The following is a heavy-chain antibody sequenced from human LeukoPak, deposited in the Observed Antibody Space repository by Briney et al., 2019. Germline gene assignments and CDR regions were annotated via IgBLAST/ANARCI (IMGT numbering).Heavy chain of an antibody. CDR1: GLTFSNYA. CDR2: LSGSGGST. CDR3: AKEPICGGGSCYSRCFDY. Sequence: GGPLTLSCAASGLTFSNYAMSWVRQTPGKGLEWVSALSGSGGSTYYADSVKGRFTISRDNSKNTLYLQMNGLRAEDTAVYYCAKEPICGGGSCYSRCFDYWGQGTLVTVSS. D-gene: IGHD2-15*01. V-gene: IGHV3-23*01. J-gene: IGHJ4*02.